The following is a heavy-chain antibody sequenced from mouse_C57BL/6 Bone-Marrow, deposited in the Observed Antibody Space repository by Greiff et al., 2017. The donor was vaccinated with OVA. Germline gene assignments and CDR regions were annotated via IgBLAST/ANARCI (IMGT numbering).Heavy chain of an antibody. V-gene: IGHV5-6*01. Sequence: EVKVVESGGDLVKPGGSLKLSCAASGFTFSSYGMSWVRQTPDKRLEWVATISSGGSYTYYPDSVKGRFTISRDNAKNTLYLQMSSLKSEDTAMYYCAREGITTVVANFDVWGTGTTVTVSS. CDR1: GFTFSSYG. D-gene: IGHD1-1*01. CDR2: ISSGGSYT. J-gene: IGHJ1*03. CDR3: AREGITTVVANFDV.